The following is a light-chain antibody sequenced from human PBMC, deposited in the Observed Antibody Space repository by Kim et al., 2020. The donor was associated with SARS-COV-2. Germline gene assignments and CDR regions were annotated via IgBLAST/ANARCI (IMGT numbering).Light chain of an antibody. V-gene: IGKV1-39*01. CDR3: QQSYKIPYT. CDR1: QSISSY. J-gene: IGKJ2*01. Sequence: DIQMTQSPSSLSASVGDRVTITCRASQSISSYLNWYQQKPGKAPKLLIYAASSLQSGVPSRFSGSGSGTDFTLTISSLQPEDSATYNCQQSYKIPYTFGQGTKLEI. CDR2: AAS.